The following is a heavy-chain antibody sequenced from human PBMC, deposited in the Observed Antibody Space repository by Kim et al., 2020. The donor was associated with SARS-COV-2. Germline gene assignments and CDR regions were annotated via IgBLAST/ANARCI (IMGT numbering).Heavy chain of an antibody. J-gene: IGHJ5*02. Sequence: NPSLKSRVTISVDTSKNQFSLKLSSVTAADTAVYYCASTYGSGLYNWFDPWGQGTLVTVSS. V-gene: IGHV4-31*02. CDR3: ASTYGSGLYNWFDP. D-gene: IGHD3-10*01.